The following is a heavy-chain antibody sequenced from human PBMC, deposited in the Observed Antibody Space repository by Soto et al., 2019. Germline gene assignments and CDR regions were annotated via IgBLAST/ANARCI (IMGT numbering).Heavy chain of an antibody. CDR2: IYYSGTT. V-gene: IGHV4-31*03. CDR3: AASCVGCGGFNYYGMDV. Sequence: QVQLQESGPGLVKPSQTLSLTCSVSGASISSGGYYWNWIRQHPGKGLEWIGYIYYSGTTYYNPSLNSRVTISVDTSKNQFSLQLSSVTAADTAVYYCAASCVGCGGFNYYGMDVWGQGTTVTVSS. D-gene: IGHD2-21*01. CDR1: GASISSGGYY. J-gene: IGHJ6*02.